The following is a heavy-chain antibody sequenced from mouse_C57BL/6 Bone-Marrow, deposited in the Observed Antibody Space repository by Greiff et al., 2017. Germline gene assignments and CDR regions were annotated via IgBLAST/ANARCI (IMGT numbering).Heavy chain of an antibody. J-gene: IGHJ2*01. CDR3: ARHSYYGSSGDY. CDR1: GFTFSSYG. CDR2: ISSGGSYT. Sequence: EVQLVESGGDLVKPGGSLKLSCAASGFTFSSYGMSWVRQTPDKRLEWVATISSGGSYTYYPDSVKGRFTISRDNAKNTLYLQMSSLKSEDTAMYYCARHSYYGSSGDYWGQGTTLTVSS. V-gene: IGHV5-6*01. D-gene: IGHD1-1*01.